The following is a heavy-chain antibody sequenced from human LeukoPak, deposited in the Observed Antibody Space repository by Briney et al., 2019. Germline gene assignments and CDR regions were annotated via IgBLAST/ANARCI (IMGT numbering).Heavy chain of an antibody. CDR2: INHSGST. Sequence: SGTLSLSCAVYGVSFSGYYWSWIRQPPGKGLEWIAEINHSGSTNYNPSLKSRVTISVDTSKNQFSLKLSSVTAADTAVYYCASVRYQGYYFDYWGQGTLVTVSS. CDR1: GVSFSGYY. V-gene: IGHV4-34*01. D-gene: IGHD4-17*01. J-gene: IGHJ4*02. CDR3: ASVRYQGYYFDY.